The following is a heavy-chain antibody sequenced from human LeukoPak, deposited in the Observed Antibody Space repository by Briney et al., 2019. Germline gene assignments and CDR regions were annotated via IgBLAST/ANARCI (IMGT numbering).Heavy chain of an antibody. J-gene: IGHJ4*02. CDR2: MNPNSGNT. Sequence: ASVKVSCKASGYTFTTYDINWVRQATGQGLEWMGWMNPNSGNTGYAQKFQGRVTVTRNTSISTAYMELSSLRSEDTAVYYCATYSSSSGPLGYWGQGTLVTVSS. V-gene: IGHV1-8*01. D-gene: IGHD6-6*01. CDR3: ATYSSSSGPLGY. CDR1: GYTFTTYD.